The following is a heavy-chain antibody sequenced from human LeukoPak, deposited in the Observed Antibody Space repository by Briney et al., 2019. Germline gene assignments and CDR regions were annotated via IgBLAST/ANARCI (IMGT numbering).Heavy chain of an antibody. CDR2: IYNSEST. Sequence: SETLSLTCTVSGGSIPSHYWSWIRQPPGKGLEWIGYIYNSESTNYNPSLKTRVTISVGTSENQFSLTMSSVTAADTAVYYCARVGDGSGSYLDNWFDPWGQGTLVTVSS. D-gene: IGHD3-10*01. J-gene: IGHJ5*02. CDR3: ARVGDGSGSYLDNWFDP. V-gene: IGHV4-59*11. CDR1: GGSIPSHY.